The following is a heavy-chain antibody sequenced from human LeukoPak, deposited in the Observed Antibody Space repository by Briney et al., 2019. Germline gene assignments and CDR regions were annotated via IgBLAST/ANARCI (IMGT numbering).Heavy chain of an antibody. J-gene: IGHJ4*02. D-gene: IGHD6-19*01. CDR2: IYYSGST. CDR1: GGSISSYY. CDR3: ASDPEYSSGDGVDY. V-gene: IGHV4-59*12. Sequence: PSETLSLTCTVSGGSISSYYWSWIRQPPGKGLEWIGYIYYSGSTNYNPSLKSRVTMSVDTSKNQFSLKLSSVTAADTAVYYCASDPEYSSGDGVDYWGQGTLVTVSS.